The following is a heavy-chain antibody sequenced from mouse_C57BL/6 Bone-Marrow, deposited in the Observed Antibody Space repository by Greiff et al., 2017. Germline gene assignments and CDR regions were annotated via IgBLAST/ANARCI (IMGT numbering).Heavy chain of an antibody. D-gene: IGHD1-1*01. CDR1: GFTFSSYA. Sequence: EVNLVESGGGLVKPGGSLKLSCAASGFTFSSYAMSWVRQTPEKRLEWVATISDGGSYTYYPDNVKGRFTISRDNAKNNLYLQMSHLKSEDTAMYYCARDYYYGSRRYFDVWGTGTTVTVSS. V-gene: IGHV5-4*01. CDR2: ISDGGSYT. J-gene: IGHJ1*03. CDR3: ARDYYYGSRRYFDV.